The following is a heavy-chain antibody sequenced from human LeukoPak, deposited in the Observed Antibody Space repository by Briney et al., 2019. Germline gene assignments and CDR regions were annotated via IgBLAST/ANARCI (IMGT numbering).Heavy chain of an antibody. J-gene: IGHJ4*02. V-gene: IGHV3-30*02. CDR1: GFTFSSYG. CDR3: ARDPGHSNYINDY. Sequence: GGSLRLSCAASGFTFSSYGMHWVRQAPGKGLEWVAFIRYDGSNKYYADSVKGRFTISRDNAENTLYLQMTSLRAEDTAVYYCARDPGHSNYINDYWGQGTLVTVSS. CDR2: IRYDGSNK. D-gene: IGHD4-11*01.